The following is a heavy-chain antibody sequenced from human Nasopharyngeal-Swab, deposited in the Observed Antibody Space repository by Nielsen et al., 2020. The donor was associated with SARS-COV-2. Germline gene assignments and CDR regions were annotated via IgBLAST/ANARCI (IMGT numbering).Heavy chain of an antibody. J-gene: IGHJ4*02. D-gene: IGHD1-14*01. CDR2: IDWDDGK. Sequence: SGPTLVKPTQTLTLTCTFSGFSLSTSGMCVSWIRQPPGKALEWLARIDWDDGKYYSTSLKTRLTISKDTSKNQVVLTMTNMDPVDTATYYCARIRVNHHYFDYWGQGTLVTVSS. V-gene: IGHV2-70*11. CDR3: ARIRVNHHYFDY. CDR1: GFSLSTSGMC.